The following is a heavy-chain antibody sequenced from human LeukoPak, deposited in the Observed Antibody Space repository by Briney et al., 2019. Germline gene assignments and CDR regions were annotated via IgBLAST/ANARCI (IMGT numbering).Heavy chain of an antibody. D-gene: IGHD4-17*01. J-gene: IGHJ4*02. CDR3: ARDLADYGAPFDY. CDR2: INHSGST. CDR1: GGSFSGYY. V-gene: IGHV4-34*01. Sequence: SETLSLTCADYGGSFSGYYWSWIRQPPGKGLEWIGEINHSGSTNYNPSLKSRVTISVDTSKNQYSLKLSSVTAADTAVYYCARDLADYGAPFDYWGQGTLVTASS.